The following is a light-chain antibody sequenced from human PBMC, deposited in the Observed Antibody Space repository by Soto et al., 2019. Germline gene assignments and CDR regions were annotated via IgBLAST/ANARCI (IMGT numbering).Light chain of an antibody. Sequence: ELVLTQAPGTLHLSPGESATLSCRASQSVRYYPVAWYQQNTGQAPRLLISRAVTRAIGIPLRFSGSGSGTGFTRTISSRQPEDFELYYCQQYGNTPCTSGQGTKV. V-gene: IGKV3-20*01. J-gene: IGKJ1*01. CDR2: RAV. CDR3: QQYGNTPCT. CDR1: QSVRYYP.